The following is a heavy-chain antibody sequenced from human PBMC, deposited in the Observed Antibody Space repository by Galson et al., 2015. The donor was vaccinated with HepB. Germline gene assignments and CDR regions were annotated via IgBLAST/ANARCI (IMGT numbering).Heavy chain of an antibody. CDR3: ARAFTAPDTAMVSGWFDP. V-gene: IGHV1-2*04. CDR2: INPNSGGT. J-gene: IGHJ5*02. Sequence: SVKVSCKASGYTFTGYYMHWVRQAPGQGLEWMGWINPNSGGTNYAQKFQGWVTMTRDTSISTAYMELSRLRSDDTAVYYCARAFTAPDTAMVSGWFDPWGQGTLVTVSS. D-gene: IGHD5-18*01. CDR1: GYTFTGYY.